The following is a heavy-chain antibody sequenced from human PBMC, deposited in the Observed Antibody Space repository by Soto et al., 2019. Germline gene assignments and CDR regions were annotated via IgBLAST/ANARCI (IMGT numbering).Heavy chain of an antibody. Sequence: TQSLTGTVSADNINSDCYLIWLRKQTGKGLEWIGHIYYTGGTFENPPLKSRVTISVDTSKNQFSLKLSSVTAADTAVYYCAEGTQLVGLLMDGMAGWGQGTKVTVS. CDR2: IYYTGGT. D-gene: IGHD2-8*01. CDR1: ADNINSDCY. J-gene: IGHJ6*02. CDR3: AEGTQLVGLLMDGMAG. V-gene: IGHV4-31*03.